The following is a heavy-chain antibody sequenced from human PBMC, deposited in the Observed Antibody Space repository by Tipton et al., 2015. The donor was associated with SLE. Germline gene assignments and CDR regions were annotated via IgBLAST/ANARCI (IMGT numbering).Heavy chain of an antibody. V-gene: IGHV4-39*07. CDR1: GGSIRSSDYY. CDR2: MYYRGST. D-gene: IGHD3/OR15-3a*01. J-gene: IGHJ5*02. CDR3: ARQRGYNYGLYNWFDP. Sequence: TLSLPCTISGGSIRSSDYYWGWIRQPPGKGLEWIGSMYYRGSTYYNPSLESRVTMSLDTSKNQFSLKLNSVTAADTAVYYCARQRGYNYGLYNWFDPWGQGTLVTVSS.